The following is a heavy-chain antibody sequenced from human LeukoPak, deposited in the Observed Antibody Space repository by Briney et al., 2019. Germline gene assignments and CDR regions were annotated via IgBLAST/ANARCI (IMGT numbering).Heavy chain of an antibody. J-gene: IGHJ6*02. D-gene: IGHD3-9*01. Sequence: GGSLRLSCAASGFTFSSYAMSWVRQAPGKGLEWVSAISGSGGSTYYADSVKGRFTISRDNSKNTLYLQMNSLRAEDTAVYYCAKDQAFGYYDILTGYFQDYYYYHGMDVWGQGTTVTVSS. V-gene: IGHV3-23*01. CDR3: AKDQAFGYYDILTGYFQDYYYYHGMDV. CDR1: GFTFSSYA. CDR2: ISGSGGST.